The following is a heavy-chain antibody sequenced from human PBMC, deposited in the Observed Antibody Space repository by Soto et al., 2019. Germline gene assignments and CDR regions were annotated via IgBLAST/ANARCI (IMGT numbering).Heavy chain of an antibody. CDR3: ARGIVVRGQGWFDP. Sequence: ASVKVSCKASGYTFTGYYIHRVRQAPGQGLEWMGWINPNSGDTNLAQKFQGRVTMTRDTSISTTYMELSRLASDDTAAYFCARGIVVRGQGWFDPWGQGTLVTVSS. V-gene: IGHV1-2*02. J-gene: IGHJ5*02. CDR1: GYTFTGYY. D-gene: IGHD2-15*01. CDR2: INPNSGDT.